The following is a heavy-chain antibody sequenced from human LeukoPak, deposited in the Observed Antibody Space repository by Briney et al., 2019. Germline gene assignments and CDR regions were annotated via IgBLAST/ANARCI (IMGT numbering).Heavy chain of an antibody. CDR2: ISSDGSST. CDR3: ARNSGWVDY. CDR1: GFTFSSHW. V-gene: IGHV3-74*01. Sequence: TGGSLRLSCGASGFTFSSHWMHWVRQVPGKGLVWVTRISSDGSSTSYADSVKGRFTISRDNSKNTLYLQMNSLRAEDTAVYYCARNSGWVDYWGQGTLVTVSS. D-gene: IGHD6-19*01. J-gene: IGHJ4*02.